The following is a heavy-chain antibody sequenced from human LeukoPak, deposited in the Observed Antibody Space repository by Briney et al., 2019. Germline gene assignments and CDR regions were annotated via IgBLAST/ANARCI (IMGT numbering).Heavy chain of an antibody. CDR3: ARFTASSSWYYFDY. CDR2: INHSGST. CDR1: GGSFSGYY. D-gene: IGHD6-13*01. V-gene: IGHV4-34*01. Sequence: SETLSLTCAVYGGSFSGYYWSWIRQPPGKGLEWIGEINHSGSTNYNPSLKSRVTISVDTSKNQFSLKLSSVTAADTAVYYCARFTASSSWYYFDYWGQGTLVTVSS. J-gene: IGHJ4*02.